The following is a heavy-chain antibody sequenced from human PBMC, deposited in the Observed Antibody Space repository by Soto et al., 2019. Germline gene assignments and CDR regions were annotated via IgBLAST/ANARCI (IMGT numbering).Heavy chain of an antibody. CDR2: IYSTGST. J-gene: IGHJ4*02. CDR1: GVSVRSGDCY. D-gene: IGHD2-8*01. V-gene: IGHV4-30-4*01. CDR3: ARMNGGPYDY. Sequence: QVQLHESGPGLVKPSQTLSLTCNVSGVSVRSGDCYWGWLRQPPGKGLESIGYIYSTGSTYYNPTLQSRILISLARPSNHCSLRLAAPAAAERATYYCARMNGGPYDYWGQGGLATVSS.